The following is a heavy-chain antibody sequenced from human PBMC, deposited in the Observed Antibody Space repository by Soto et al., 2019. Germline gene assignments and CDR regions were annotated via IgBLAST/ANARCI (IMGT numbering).Heavy chain of an antibody. CDR1: GGSISSSSYY. V-gene: IGHV4-39*01. Sequence: SETLSLTCTVSGGSISSSSYYWGWIRQPPGKGLECIGTINYSGDTYYSASLKSRVSISVDTSKNQFSLNLSSVTAADTAMYYCAKQDRGSSSYYYFDFGGQGPLVTVPS. D-gene: IGHD4-4*01. J-gene: IGHJ4*02. CDR2: INYSGDT. CDR3: AKQDRGSSSYYYFDF.